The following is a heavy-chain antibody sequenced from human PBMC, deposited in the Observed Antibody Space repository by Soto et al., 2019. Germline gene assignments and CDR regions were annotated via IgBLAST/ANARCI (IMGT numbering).Heavy chain of an antibody. Sequence: QVQLVQSGAEVKKPGSSVKVSCKASGGTFSSYAISWVRQAPGQGLEWMGGIIPIFGTGNYAQKFQGRVTITADESTSTASMELSSLRSEDTAVYYCARDPYSIGWYNWYFDLWGRGTLVTVSS. J-gene: IGHJ2*01. CDR2: IIPIFGTG. V-gene: IGHV1-69*12. CDR1: GGTFSSYA. D-gene: IGHD6-19*01. CDR3: ARDPYSIGWYNWYFDL.